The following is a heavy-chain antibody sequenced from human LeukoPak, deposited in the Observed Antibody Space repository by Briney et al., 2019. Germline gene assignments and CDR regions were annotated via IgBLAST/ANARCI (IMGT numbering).Heavy chain of an antibody. J-gene: IGHJ3*02. V-gene: IGHV3-30*18. D-gene: IGHD6-19*01. CDR2: ISYDGSNK. Sequence: GGSLRLSCAASGFTFSSCGMHWVRQAPGKGLEWVAVISYDGSNKYYADSVKGWFPISRDNSKNTLFLEMKSLRAEDTAVYYCAKALTSGWYLDAFNIWGQGTMVTVSS. CDR3: AKALTSGWYLDAFNI. CDR1: GFTFSSCG.